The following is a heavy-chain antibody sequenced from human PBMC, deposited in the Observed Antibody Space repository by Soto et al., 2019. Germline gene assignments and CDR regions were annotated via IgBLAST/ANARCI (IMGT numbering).Heavy chain of an antibody. CDR2: IKQDGSEK. CDR1: GFTFSSYW. D-gene: IGHD6-19*01. V-gene: IGHV3-7*05. Sequence: PGGSLRLSCAASGFTFSSYWMSWVRQAPGKGLEWVANIKQDGSEKYYVDSVKGRFTISRDNAKNSLYLQMNSLRAEDTAVYYCARSFPRGGWYVDYWGQGTLVTVSS. CDR3: ARSFPRGGWYVDY. J-gene: IGHJ4*02.